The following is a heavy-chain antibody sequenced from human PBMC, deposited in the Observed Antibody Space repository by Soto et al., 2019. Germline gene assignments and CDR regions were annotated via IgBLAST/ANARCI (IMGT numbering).Heavy chain of an antibody. V-gene: IGHV4-4*02. CDR3: ARTNGDSLCFDY. Sequence: SETLSLTCAVSGGSISSSNRWSWVRQPPGKGLEWIGEIFHRGSTTYNPSLRSRVTISVDKSKNQFSLKLNSVTAADTALYYCARTNGDSLCFDYWSQGTLVTVSS. J-gene: IGHJ4*02. CDR1: GGSISSSNR. D-gene: IGHD4-17*01. CDR2: IFHRGST.